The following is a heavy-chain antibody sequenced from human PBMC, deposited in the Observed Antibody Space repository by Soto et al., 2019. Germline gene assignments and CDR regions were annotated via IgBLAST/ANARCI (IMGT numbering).Heavy chain of an antibody. V-gene: IGHV1-3*01. CDR1: GYSFNVYG. Sequence: QVQLVQSGAEVRQPGASVRVSCEASGYSFNVYGINWVRQAPGQSLEWMGWIGVSGNTKFSGKFQGRVTLTRDASVSAAYMEMSSLRSEDTAVYYCARALGSPSIQLKFDFWGHGTLVTVSS. J-gene: IGHJ4*01. CDR2: IGVSGNT. D-gene: IGHD1-1*01. CDR3: ARALGSPSIQLKFDF.